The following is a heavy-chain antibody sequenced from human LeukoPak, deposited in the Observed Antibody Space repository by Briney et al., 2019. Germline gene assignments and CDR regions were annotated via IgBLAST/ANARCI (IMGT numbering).Heavy chain of an antibody. CDR1: GFTFSSYA. CDR2: ISYDGSNK. CDR3: ARDLASITGYYYYGMDV. D-gene: IGHD2-21*01. Sequence: GGSLRLSCAASGFTFSSYAMHWDRQAPGKGLEWVAVISYDGSNKYYADSVKGRFTISRDNSKNTLYLQMNSLRAEDTAVYYCARDLASITGYYYYGMDVWGQGTTVTVSS. J-gene: IGHJ6*02. V-gene: IGHV3-30-3*01.